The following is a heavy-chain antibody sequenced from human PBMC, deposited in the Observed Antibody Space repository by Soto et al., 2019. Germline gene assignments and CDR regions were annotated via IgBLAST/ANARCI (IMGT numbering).Heavy chain of an antibody. V-gene: IGHV1-69*12. CDR2: IIPIFGTA. CDR1: GGTFSSYA. J-gene: IGHJ3*02. CDR3: ARDARSIEAAGKRPPI. D-gene: IGHD6-13*01. Sequence: QVQLVQSGAEVKKPGSSVKVSCKASGGTFSSYAISWVRQAPGQGLEWMGGIIPIFGTANYAQKFQGRVTINAEESTSTDYMELSSLRSEDTAVYYCARDARSIEAAGKRPPIWGQGTMVTVSS.